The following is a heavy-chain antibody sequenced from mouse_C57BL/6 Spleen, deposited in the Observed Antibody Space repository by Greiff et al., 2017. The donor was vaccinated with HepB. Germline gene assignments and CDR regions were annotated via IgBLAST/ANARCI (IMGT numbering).Heavy chain of an antibody. D-gene: IGHD1-1*01. CDR2: IYPGSGST. CDR3: ARGGYYDGSRLDWYFDV. V-gene: IGHV1-55*01. CDR1: GYTFTSYW. J-gene: IGHJ1*03. Sequence: VQLQQPGAELVKPGASVKMSCKASGYTFTSYWITWVKQRPGQGLEWIGDIYPGSGSTNYNEKFKSKATLTVDTSTSTAYMQLSSLTSEDSAVYYCARGGYYDGSRLDWYFDVWGTGTTVTVSS.